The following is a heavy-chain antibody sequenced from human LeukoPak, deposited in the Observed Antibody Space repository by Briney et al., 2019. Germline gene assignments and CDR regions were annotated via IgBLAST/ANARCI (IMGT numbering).Heavy chain of an antibody. D-gene: IGHD3-10*01. V-gene: IGHV3-9*01. CDR2: ISWNSGSI. Sequence: PGRSLRLSCAASGFTLDDYAMHWVRQAPGKGLEWDSGISWNSGSIGYADSVKGRFTISRDNAKNSLYLQMNSLRAEDTAVYYCARDFGVYYGSGSYYNPLLGIDYWGQGTLVTVSS. J-gene: IGHJ4*02. CDR3: ARDFGVYYGSGSYYNPLLGIDY. CDR1: GFTLDDYA.